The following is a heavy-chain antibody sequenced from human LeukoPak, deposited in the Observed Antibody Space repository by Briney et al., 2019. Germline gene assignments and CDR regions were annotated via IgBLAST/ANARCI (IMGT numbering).Heavy chain of an antibody. D-gene: IGHD3-10*01. CDR2: IFHSGSA. J-gene: IGHJ5*02. CDR1: GGSISSSSYY. Sequence: SETLSLTCTVSGGSISSSSYYWGWIRQPPGKGLEWIGSIFHSGSAYYNPSLESRVTISVDTSNNQFSLKLSSVTAADTAVYYCARAAMVRGVATWFDPWGQGTLVTVSS. CDR3: ARAAMVRGVATWFDP. V-gene: IGHV4-39*07.